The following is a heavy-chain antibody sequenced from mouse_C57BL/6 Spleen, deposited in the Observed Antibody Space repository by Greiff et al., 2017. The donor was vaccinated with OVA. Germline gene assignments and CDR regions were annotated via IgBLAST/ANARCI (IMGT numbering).Heavy chain of an antibody. V-gene: IGHV1-50*01. CDR3: ARTAIYYGNYGGVDY. CDR2: IDPSDSYT. Sequence: QVQLQQSGAELVKPGASVKLSCKASGYTFTSYWMQWVKQRPGQGLEWIGEIDPSDSYTNYNQKFKGKATLTVDTSSSTAYMQLSSLTSEDSAVYYCARTAIYYGNYGGVDYWGQGTTLTVSS. CDR1: GYTFTSYW. D-gene: IGHD2-1*01. J-gene: IGHJ2*01.